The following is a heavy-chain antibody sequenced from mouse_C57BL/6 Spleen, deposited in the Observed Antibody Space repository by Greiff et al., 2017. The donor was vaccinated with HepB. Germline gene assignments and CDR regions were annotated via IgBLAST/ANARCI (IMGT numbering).Heavy chain of an antibody. CDR2: IYPRDGST. J-gene: IGHJ1*03. D-gene: IGHD1-1*01. V-gene: IGHV1-85*01. Sequence: QVQLQQSGPELVKPGASVKLSCKASGYTFTSYDINWVKQRPGQGLEWIGWIYPRDGSTKYNEKLKGKATLTVDTSSSTAYMELNSLTSEDSAVYFCARSDGRTDWYFDVWGTGTTVTVSS. CDR1: GYTFTSYD. CDR3: ARSDGRTDWYFDV.